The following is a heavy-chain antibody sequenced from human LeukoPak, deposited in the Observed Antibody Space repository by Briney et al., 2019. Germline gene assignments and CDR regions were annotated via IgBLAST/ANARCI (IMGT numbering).Heavy chain of an antibody. V-gene: IGHV4-30-2*01. Sequence: SSQTLSLTCAVSGGSISSGGYSWSWIRQPPGKGLEWIGYIYHRGSTYYNPSLKSRVTISVDRSKNQFSLKLSSVTAADTAVYYCARVPDCSGGSCYSYYFDYWGQGTLVTVSS. CDR3: ARVPDCSGGSCYSYYFDY. D-gene: IGHD2-15*01. CDR2: IYHRGST. J-gene: IGHJ4*02. CDR1: GGSISSGGYS.